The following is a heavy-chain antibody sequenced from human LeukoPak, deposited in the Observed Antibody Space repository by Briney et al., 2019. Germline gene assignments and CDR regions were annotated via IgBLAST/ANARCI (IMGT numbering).Heavy chain of an antibody. D-gene: IGHD4-23*01. CDR1: GFTFSSYW. Sequence: GGSLRLSCAASGFTFSSYWMHWVRQAPGKGLMWVSGINTDGSSTMYADSVKGRFTISRDNAKNTLYLQMNSLRGEDTVVYHCYGGNAEHWGQGTLVTVSS. V-gene: IGHV3-74*03. J-gene: IGHJ1*01. CDR3: YGGNAEH. CDR2: INTDGSST.